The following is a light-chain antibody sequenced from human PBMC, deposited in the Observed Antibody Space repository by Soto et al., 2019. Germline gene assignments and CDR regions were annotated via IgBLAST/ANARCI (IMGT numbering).Light chain of an antibody. V-gene: IGKV1-39*01. CDR2: AAS. J-gene: IGKJ4*01. CDR3: QQNYITPLT. CDR1: RAITNH. Sequence: DVQLHQSPSPLSASVGDRVSISCRASRAITNHLNWYQQKPGKAPILLVYAASTLETGVPSRFSGSGSVTHFTLTIDNLQPEDVATYFRQQNYITPLTFGGGTKLET.